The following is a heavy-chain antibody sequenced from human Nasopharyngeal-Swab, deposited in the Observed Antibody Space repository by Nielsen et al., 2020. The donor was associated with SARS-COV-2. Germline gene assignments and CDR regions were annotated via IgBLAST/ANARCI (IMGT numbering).Heavy chain of an antibody. CDR3: AREFRPGAILLPFDS. CDR2: IFSTGSV. CDR1: GASISDETYY. J-gene: IGHJ4*02. Sequence: SETLSLTCTVSGASISDETYYWSWIRQPAGKGLEWIGRIFSTGSVDYSPSLKNRVTMAVDTSNNHFSLKLTSVTAADTALYFCAREFRPGAILLPFDSWGQGTLVTVSS. D-gene: IGHD2-2*02. V-gene: IGHV4-4*07.